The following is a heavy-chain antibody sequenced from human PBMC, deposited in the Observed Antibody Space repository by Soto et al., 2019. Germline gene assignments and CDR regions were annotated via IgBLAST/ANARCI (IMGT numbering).Heavy chain of an antibody. D-gene: IGHD3-10*01. J-gene: IGHJ4*02. Sequence: GGSLRLSCAASGFAFSNYAMNWVRQAPGKGLEWVSAISGGAGDTYYADSVKGRFTISRDNSKNTLYLQMKSLRAEDTAVYFCAKSSRITLVRGVTDYWGQGTLVTVSS. CDR3: AKSSRITLVRGVTDY. CDR1: GFAFSNYA. V-gene: IGHV3-23*01. CDR2: ISGGAGDT.